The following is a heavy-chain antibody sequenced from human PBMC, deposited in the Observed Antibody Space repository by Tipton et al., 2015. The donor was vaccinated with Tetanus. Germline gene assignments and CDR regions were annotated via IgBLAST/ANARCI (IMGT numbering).Heavy chain of an antibody. CDR2: IHPSDSDT. V-gene: IGHV5-51*01. D-gene: IGHD3-22*01. CDR1: GFTFTRYW. Sequence: VQLVQSGAEVKKPGESLKISCKGSGFTFTRYWIGLVRQMPGKGLEWMGIIHPSDSDTRYSPSFQGQVTISADKSLRTVSLQWNSRKASDTAIYFCARRGDRSQYWYFDLWGRGTLVTVSS. J-gene: IGHJ2*01. CDR3: ARRGDRSQYWYFDL.